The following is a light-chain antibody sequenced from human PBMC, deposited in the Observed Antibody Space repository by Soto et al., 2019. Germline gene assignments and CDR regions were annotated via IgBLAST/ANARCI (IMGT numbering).Light chain of an antibody. Sequence: DFQMTQSPSTLSASVGDRVTITCRASHTINTWLAWYQQKPGKAPQLLIYDASTLESGVPSRFSGSGSGTEFTLTISSLQPDDFATYYCQQYDTYPYTFGQGTKLDIK. V-gene: IGKV1-5*01. CDR2: DAS. CDR1: HTINTW. CDR3: QQYDTYPYT. J-gene: IGKJ2*01.